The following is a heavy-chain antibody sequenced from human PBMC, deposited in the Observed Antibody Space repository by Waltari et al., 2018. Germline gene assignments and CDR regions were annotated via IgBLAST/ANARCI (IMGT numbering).Heavy chain of an antibody. CDR2: IRYDGSNK. V-gene: IGHV3-30*02. D-gene: IGHD1-26*01. CDR1: GFIFSSYG. Sequence: QVQLVESGGGVVQPGGSLILSCAASGFIFSSYGMHWVRQAPGKGLEWVAFIRYDGSNKYYADSVKGRFTISRDKSKNTLFLQMNSLRAEDTAVYYCAKWGANYFDYWGQGTLVTVSS. CDR3: AKWGANYFDY. J-gene: IGHJ4*02.